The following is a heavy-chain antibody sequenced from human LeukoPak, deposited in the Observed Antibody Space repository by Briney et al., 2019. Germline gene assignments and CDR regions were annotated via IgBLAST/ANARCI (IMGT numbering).Heavy chain of an antibody. CDR1: GFTFSSYG. CDR2: VSSSSSYI. J-gene: IGHJ4*02. Sequence: PGGFLRLSCAASGFTFSSYGMNWVRQAPGKGLEWVSSVSSSSSYIYYADSVKGRFTISRDNAKNSLSLQMNSLRAEDTAVYYCARDQRATASTGSYFDYWGQGTLVTVSS. D-gene: IGHD1-1*01. CDR3: ARDQRATASTGSYFDY. V-gene: IGHV3-21*01.